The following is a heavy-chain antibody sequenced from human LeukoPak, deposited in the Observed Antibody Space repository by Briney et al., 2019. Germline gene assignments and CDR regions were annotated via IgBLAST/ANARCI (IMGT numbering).Heavy chain of an antibody. J-gene: IGHJ3*02. V-gene: IGHV1-46*01. CDR3: ARWGYCSGGSCSSNGAFDI. Sequence: ASVKVSCKASGYTFTSYYMHWVRQAPGQGLEWMGIINPSGGSTSYAQKFQGRVTMTKDTSTNTVYMELSSLRSEDTAVYYCARWGYCSGGSCSSNGAFDIRGQGTMVTVSS. CDR1: GYTFTSYY. CDR2: INPSGGST. D-gene: IGHD2-15*01.